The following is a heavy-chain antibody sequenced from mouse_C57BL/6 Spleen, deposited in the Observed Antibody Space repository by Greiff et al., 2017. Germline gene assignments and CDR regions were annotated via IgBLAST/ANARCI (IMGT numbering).Heavy chain of an antibody. CDR3: ASSNYCGSSYVGY. Sequence: EVQLVESGGGLVKPGGSLKLSCAASGFTFSDYGMHWVRQAPEKGLEWVAYISSGSSNIYYTATVKGRFTISRDNAKNTLYLQMTSLRSEATAMYYCASSNYCGSSYVGYWGQGTTLTVSS. CDR1: GFTFSDYG. CDR2: ISSGSSNI. J-gene: IGHJ2*01. D-gene: IGHD1-1*01. V-gene: IGHV5-17*01.